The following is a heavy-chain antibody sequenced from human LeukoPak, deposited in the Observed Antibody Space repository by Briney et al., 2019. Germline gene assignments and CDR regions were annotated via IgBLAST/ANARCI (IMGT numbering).Heavy chain of an antibody. J-gene: IGHJ4*02. V-gene: IGHV4-39*07. CDR2: IYYSGST. CDR3: ARDAWELQLGRWGY. Sequence: SETLSLTCTVSGGSISSSSYYWGWIRQPPGKGLEWIGSIYYSGSTYYNPSLKSRVTISVDTSKNQFSLKLSSVTAADTAVYYCARDAWELQLGRWGYWGQGTLVTVSS. CDR1: GGSISSSSYY. D-gene: IGHD1-26*01.